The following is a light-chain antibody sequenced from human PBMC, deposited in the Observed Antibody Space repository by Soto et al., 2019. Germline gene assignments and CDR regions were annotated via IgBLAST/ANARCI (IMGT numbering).Light chain of an antibody. V-gene: IGKV3-20*01. CDR2: GAS. J-gene: IGKJ5*01. Sequence: EIVLTQSAGAVSLSPGERATLSCRASQSFNSIYLAWYQQKPGQAPRLRIYGASNRATGIPDRFSGSGSGTDFTLTISRLEPEDFAVYYCQQYGSSPPVTFGQGTRLEIK. CDR3: QQYGSSPPVT. CDR1: QSFNSIY.